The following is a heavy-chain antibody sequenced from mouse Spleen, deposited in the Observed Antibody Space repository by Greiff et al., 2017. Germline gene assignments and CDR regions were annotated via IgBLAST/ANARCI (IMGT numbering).Heavy chain of an antibody. CDR1: GYTFTSYT. V-gene: IGHV1-4*01. J-gene: IGHJ3*01. D-gene: IGHD4-1*01. CDR3: ARSGTGFAY. Sequence: VQLQESGAELARPGASVKMSCKASGYTFTSYTMHWVKQRPGQGLEWIGYINPSSGYTKYNQKFKDKATLTADKSSSTAYMQLSSLTSEDSAVYYCARSGTGFAYWGQGTLVTVSA. CDR2: INPSSGYT.